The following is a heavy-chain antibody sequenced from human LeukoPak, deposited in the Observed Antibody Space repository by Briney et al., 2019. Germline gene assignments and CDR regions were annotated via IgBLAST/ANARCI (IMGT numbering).Heavy chain of an antibody. D-gene: IGHD3-3*01. CDR2: IKSKTDGGTA. V-gene: IGHV3-15*01. J-gene: IGHJ4*02. CDR3: ATALRGVGF. Sequence: SGGSLRLYCAASGITFISAWMNWVRQAPGKGLEWVGRIKSKTDGGTAEYAASVKARFIISRDDSKNTLYLQMNSLNSDDTGVYYCATALRGVGFWGQGTLVTVPS. CDR1: GITFISAW.